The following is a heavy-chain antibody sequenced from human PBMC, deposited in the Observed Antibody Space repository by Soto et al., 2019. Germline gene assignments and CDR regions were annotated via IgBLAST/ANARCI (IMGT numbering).Heavy chain of an antibody. Sequence: NPSETLSLTCTVSGDSMSPFYWSWIRQPPGKGLEWIGYIYHIGTTTYNPSLESRVTISLDSSKNQFSLKLTSVTAADTAVYYCARFRRKYFGVWGRGTLVTVS. CDR3: ARFRRKYFGV. J-gene: IGHJ4*02. CDR2: IYHIGTT. V-gene: IGHV4-59*01. D-gene: IGHD3-10*01. CDR1: GDSMSPFY.